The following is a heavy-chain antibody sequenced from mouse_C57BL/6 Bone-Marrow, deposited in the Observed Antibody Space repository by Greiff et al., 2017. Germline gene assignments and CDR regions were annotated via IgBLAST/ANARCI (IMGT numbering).Heavy chain of an antibody. V-gene: IGHV1-18*01. CDR1: GYTFTDYN. CDR2: INPNNGGT. CDR3: ALYYGSSYGWFAY. J-gene: IGHJ3*01. D-gene: IGHD1-1*01. Sequence: EVQLQQSGPELVKPGASVKIPCKASGYTFTDYNMAWVKQSHGNSLEWIGDINPNNGGTIYNQKFKGKATLTVDKSSSTAYMELRSLTSEDTAVYYCALYYGSSYGWFAYWGQGTLVTVSA.